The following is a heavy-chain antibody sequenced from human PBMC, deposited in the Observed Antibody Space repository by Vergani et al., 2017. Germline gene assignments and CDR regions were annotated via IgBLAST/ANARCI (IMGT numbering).Heavy chain of an antibody. CDR3: ARTDTAMVFDY. Sequence: QVQLQESGPGLVKPSQTLSLTCTVSGGSISSGSYYWSWIRQPAGKGLEWIGRIYTSGSTNYNPSLKSRVTISVDTSKNQFSLKLGSVTAADTAVYYCARTDTAMVFDYWGQGTLVTVSS. D-gene: IGHD5-18*01. V-gene: IGHV4-61*02. J-gene: IGHJ4*02. CDR2: IYTSGST. CDR1: GGSISSGSYY.